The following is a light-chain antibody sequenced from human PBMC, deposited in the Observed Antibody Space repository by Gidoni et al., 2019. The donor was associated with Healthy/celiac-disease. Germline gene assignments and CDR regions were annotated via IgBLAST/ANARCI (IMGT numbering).Light chain of an antibody. CDR3: QQYGSSPS. J-gene: IGKJ4*01. CDR1: QSVSSSY. Sequence: ELVLTQSPGTLSLSPGERATLSCRASQSVSSSYLAWYQQKPGQAPRLLTYGASSRATGIPDRFSGSGSGTDFTLTISRLEPEDFAVYYCQQYGSSPSFGGGTKVEIK. V-gene: IGKV3-20*01. CDR2: GAS.